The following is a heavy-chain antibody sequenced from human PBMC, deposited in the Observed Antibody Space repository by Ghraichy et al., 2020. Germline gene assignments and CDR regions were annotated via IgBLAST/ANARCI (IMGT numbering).Heavy chain of an antibody. CDR2: ISTYNGNT. V-gene: IGHV1-18*01. CDR1: GYSFTSHG. Sequence: ASVKVSCKASGYSFTSHGISWVRQAPGHGLEWMGWISTYNGNTNYTQKLQGRVTMTTDTSTSTAHMELRSLTSDDTAVYYCARGDYGFWSGYYTGLDYFQHWGQGTLVTVSS. J-gene: IGHJ1*01. CDR3: ARGDYGFWSGYYTGLDYFQH. D-gene: IGHD3-3*01.